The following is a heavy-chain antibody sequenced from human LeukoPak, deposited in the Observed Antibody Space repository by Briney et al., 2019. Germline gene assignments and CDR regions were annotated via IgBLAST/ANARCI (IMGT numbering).Heavy chain of an antibody. J-gene: IGHJ4*02. CDR2: INTGNGNT. CDR3: AREDNSAYDY. D-gene: IGHD6-19*01. CDR1: GYTFTGYY. Sequence: GASVKVSCKASGYTFTGYYMHWVRQAPGQRLEWMGWINTGNGNTKYSQELQGRVTITRDASASTAYMELSSLRSEDMAVYFCAREDNSAYDYWGQGTLVTVSS. V-gene: IGHV1-3*03.